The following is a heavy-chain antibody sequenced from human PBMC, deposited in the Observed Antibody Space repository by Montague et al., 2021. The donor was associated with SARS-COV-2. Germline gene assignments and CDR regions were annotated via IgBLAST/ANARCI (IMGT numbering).Heavy chain of an antibody. J-gene: IGHJ6*02. CDR1: GGSNSRYY. D-gene: IGHD3-9*01. CDR2: VSDSGS. CDR3: ARHRKDYDILTGYSTSFYYDMDV. Sequence: SETLSLTCTVSGGSNSRYYWSWIRQPPGKGLEWIGYVSDSGSDYNPPLKSRVSTSVDTSKKLLSLSLSSVTAADTAIYYCARHRKDYDILTGYSTSFYYDMDVWGQGTTVAVSS. V-gene: IGHV4-59*08.